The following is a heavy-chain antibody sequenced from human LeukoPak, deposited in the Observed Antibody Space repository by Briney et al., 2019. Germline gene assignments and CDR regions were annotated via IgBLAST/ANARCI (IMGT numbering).Heavy chain of an antibody. J-gene: IGHJ3*02. CDR3: ARQAGGGNDAFDI. D-gene: IGHD1-14*01. CDR1: GDSIRSMSYY. CDR2: VYSSGTT. V-gene: IGHV4-39*01. Sequence: SETLSLTCKVPGDSIRSMSYYWGWIRQSPGKGLEWIATVYSSGTTYFNPSVKSRVTIFMDPSKNQFSLKLTSVTAADTAVYYCARQAGGGNDAFDIWGQGKMVTVFS.